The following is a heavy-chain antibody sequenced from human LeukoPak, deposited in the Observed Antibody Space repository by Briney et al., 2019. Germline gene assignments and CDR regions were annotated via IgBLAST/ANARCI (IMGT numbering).Heavy chain of an antibody. V-gene: IGHV3-49*04. CDR1: GFNFGNYA. J-gene: IGHJ4*02. CDR3: TIEVDGMSAY. D-gene: IGHD1-14*01. Sequence: GGSLRLSCTASGFNFGNYAMSWVRQAPGKGLEWLGFIRSKASGGAIEYDPSVGGRFTISRDDSKSIAYLQMTSLKTEDTATYFCTIEVDGMSAYWGQGTLVTVSS. CDR2: IRSKASGGAI.